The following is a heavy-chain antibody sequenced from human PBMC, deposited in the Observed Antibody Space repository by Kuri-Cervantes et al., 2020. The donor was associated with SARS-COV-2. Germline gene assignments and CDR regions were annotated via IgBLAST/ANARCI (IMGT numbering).Heavy chain of an antibody. D-gene: IGHD4-17*01. Sequence: SETLSLTCTVSGGSISSSYWSWIRQPPGKGLEWIGYIYYSGSVSYNPSLMSRVTISVDTSKNQFSLRLTSVTAADTAVYYCTTVTPTSVFDFWGQGTLVTVS. V-gene: IGHV4-59*01. CDR1: GGSISSSY. CDR2: IYYSGSV. CDR3: TTVTPTSVFDF. J-gene: IGHJ4*02.